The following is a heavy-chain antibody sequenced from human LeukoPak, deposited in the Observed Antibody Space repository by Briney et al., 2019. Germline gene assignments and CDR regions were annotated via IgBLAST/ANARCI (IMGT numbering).Heavy chain of an antibody. Sequence: VQPGGSLRLSCVCFGLTFRIYGMNWVRQAPGTGLEWVAGMSGDGGQEYYVDSVRGRFTISRDSAKNSHYLQMNSLRVEDTAVYYCVRALSSSSPYWGQGTLVTVSP. CDR3: VRALSSSSPY. J-gene: IGHJ4*02. CDR2: MSGDGGQE. CDR1: GLTFRIYG. D-gene: IGHD6-6*01. V-gene: IGHV3-7*03.